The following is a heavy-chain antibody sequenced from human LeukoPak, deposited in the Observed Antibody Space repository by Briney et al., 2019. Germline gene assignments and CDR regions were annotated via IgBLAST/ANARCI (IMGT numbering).Heavy chain of an antibody. CDR3: ARHQYRSGSTYHFDS. D-gene: IGHD6-19*01. CDR1: GGSISSSSHS. CDR2: MFYSGNT. Sequence: PSETLSLTCTVSGGSISSSSHSWGWIRQPPGKGLEWIGTMFYSGNTYYNSSLKSRVTMSVDTSKNLFSLKVTSMTAADTAVYYCARHQYRSGSTYHFDSWGQGTLVNVSS. V-gene: IGHV4-39*01. J-gene: IGHJ4*02.